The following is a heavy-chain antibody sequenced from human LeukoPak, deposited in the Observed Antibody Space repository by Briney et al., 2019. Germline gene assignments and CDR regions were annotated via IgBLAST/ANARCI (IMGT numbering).Heavy chain of an antibody. CDR2: ISSSGSTK. CDR3: ARENTEDAFDI. D-gene: IGHD1/OR15-1a*01. J-gene: IGHJ3*02. Sequence: GGSLRLSCAASGCTFSSYEMNWVRQAPGKGLECVSYISSSGSTKRYADSVKGRFTISRDNAKNSLYLQMNSLRVEDTAVYYCARENTEDAFDIWGQGTMVTVSS. CDR1: GCTFSSYE. V-gene: IGHV3-48*03.